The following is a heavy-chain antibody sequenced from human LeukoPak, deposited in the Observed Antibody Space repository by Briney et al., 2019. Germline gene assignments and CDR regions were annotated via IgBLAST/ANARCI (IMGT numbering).Heavy chain of an antibody. CDR2: IYPDDSDT. J-gene: IGHJ4*02. D-gene: IGHD1-26*01. CDR1: GYSFTNYW. CDR3: ARHSGAYLSPDY. Sequence: GESLKIPCQSSGYSFTNYWIGWVRQMPGKGLEWMGIIYPDDSDTRYNPSFQGQVTISADKSVTTAYLQWNSLEASDTAMYYCARHSGAYLSPDYWGQGTLITVSS. V-gene: IGHV5-51*01.